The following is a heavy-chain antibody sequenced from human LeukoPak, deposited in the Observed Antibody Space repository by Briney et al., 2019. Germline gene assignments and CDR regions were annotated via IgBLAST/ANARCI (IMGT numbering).Heavy chain of an antibody. CDR3: GIHCSSTSGNYSWCDP. J-gene: IGHJ5*02. Sequence: SETLSLTCAVYGGSFSGYFWSWIRQPPGKGLEWMGEINHSGSTNYNPSLKSRVTISVDTSKNQFSLKLSSVTAADTAVDYCGIHCSSTSGNYSWCDPWGQGTLVTVSS. CDR2: INHSGST. D-gene: IGHD2-2*01. V-gene: IGHV4-34*01. CDR1: GGSFSGYF.